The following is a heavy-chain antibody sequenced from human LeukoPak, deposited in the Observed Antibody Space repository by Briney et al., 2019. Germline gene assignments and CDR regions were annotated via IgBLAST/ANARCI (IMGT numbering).Heavy chain of an antibody. D-gene: IGHD3-22*01. CDR3: ARDLRYSDSSGYYYSRFYMDV. J-gene: IGHJ6*03. CDR1: GGSFSGYY. V-gene: IGHV4-34*01. Sequence: PSETLSLTCAVYGGSFSGYYWSWIRQPPGKGLEWIGEINHSGSTNYNPSLKSRVTISVDTSKNQFSLKLSSVTAADTAVYYCARDLRYSDSSGYYYSRFYMDVWGKGTTVTVSS. CDR2: INHSGST.